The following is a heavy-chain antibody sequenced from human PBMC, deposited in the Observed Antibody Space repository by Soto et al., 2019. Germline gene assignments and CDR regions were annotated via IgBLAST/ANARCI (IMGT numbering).Heavy chain of an antibody. Sequence: SETLSLTCTVSGGSINSGSYYWGWIRQPPEKGLEWIGNIYYSGRIYYNPSLKSRVTISVDTSKNQFSLKLSSVTAADTAVYYCARIQGSSSWPYFDYWGQGTLVTVSS. D-gene: IGHD6-13*01. CDR3: ARIQGSSSWPYFDY. J-gene: IGHJ4*02. CDR2: IYYSGRI. V-gene: IGHV4-39*01. CDR1: GGSINSGSYY.